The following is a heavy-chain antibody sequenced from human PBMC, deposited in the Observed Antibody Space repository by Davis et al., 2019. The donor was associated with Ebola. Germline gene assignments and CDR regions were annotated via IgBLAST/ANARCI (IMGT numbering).Heavy chain of an antibody. CDR1: GFTFSSYS. CDR3: ARDSRPDTAMAHYYYGMDV. Sequence: PGGSLRLSCAASGFTFSSYSMNWVRQAPGKGLEWVSSITSSSYIYYADSVKGRFTISRDNAKNSLYLQMNSLRAEDTALYYCARDSRPDTAMAHYYYGMDVWGQGTTVTVSS. CDR2: ITSSSYI. V-gene: IGHV3-21*01. D-gene: IGHD5-18*01. J-gene: IGHJ6*02.